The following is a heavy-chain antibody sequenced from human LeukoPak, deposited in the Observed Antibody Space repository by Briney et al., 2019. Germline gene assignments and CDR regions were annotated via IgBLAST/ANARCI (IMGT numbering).Heavy chain of an antibody. D-gene: IGHD6-6*01. CDR1: GGSFSSYY. V-gene: IGHV4-34*01. Sequence: SETLSLTCAVYGGSFSSYYWSWIRQPPGKGLEWIGEINHSGSTNYNPSLKSRVTISVDTSKNQFSLNLNSVTAADTAVYYCVRGLGHISSDYWGQGTLVTVSS. CDR3: VRGLGHISSDY. J-gene: IGHJ4*02. CDR2: INHSGST.